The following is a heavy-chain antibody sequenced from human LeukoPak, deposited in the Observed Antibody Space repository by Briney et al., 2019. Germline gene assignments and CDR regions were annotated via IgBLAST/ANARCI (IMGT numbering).Heavy chain of an antibody. D-gene: IGHD3-22*01. CDR2: ISNDGSKK. V-gene: IGHV3-30*18. Sequence: TGGSLRLSCAASGFTFSTYDMHWVRQAPGKGLEWVSVISNDGSKKYYADSVKGRFTISRDNSKNTLYLQMNSLRAEDTAVYYCAKAVSSGYSYPINYYYGMDVWGQGTTVTVSS. CDR3: AKAVSSGYSYPINYYYGMDV. J-gene: IGHJ6*02. CDR1: GFTFSTYD.